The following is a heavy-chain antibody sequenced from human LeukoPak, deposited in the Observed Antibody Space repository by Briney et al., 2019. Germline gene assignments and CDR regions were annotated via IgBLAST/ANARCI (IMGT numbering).Heavy chain of an antibody. J-gene: IGHJ4*02. Sequence: ASVKVSCKASGDTFTGSYMYWGRQAPGQGFEWIGGISPASSATNYAQNFQGRVTLTTDTSITTAYMELSSLTSDDTASYYCLNEHGGWGQGTPVTVSS. V-gene: IGHV1-2*02. D-gene: IGHD1-1*01. CDR3: LNEHGG. CDR1: GDTFTGSY. CDR2: ISPASSAT.